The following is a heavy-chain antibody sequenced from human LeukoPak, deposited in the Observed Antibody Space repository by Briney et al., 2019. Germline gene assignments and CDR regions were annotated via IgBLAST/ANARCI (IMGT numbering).Heavy chain of an antibody. CDR1: GFTFSRSS. Sequence: SGGSLRLSCAGSGFTFSRSSMAWVRQATGRGLEWVANIKEEGSVEYYMHSVKGRFTISRDNAEKSLYLQMNSLRAEDTAAYYCAKLLGDVTTFDYWGQGTLVTVSS. V-gene: IGHV3-7*01. CDR2: IKEEGSVE. CDR3: AKLLGDVTTFDY. D-gene: IGHD3-16*01. J-gene: IGHJ4*02.